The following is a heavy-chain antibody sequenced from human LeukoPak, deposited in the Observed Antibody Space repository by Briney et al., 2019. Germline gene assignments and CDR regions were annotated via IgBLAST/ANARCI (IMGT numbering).Heavy chain of an antibody. CDR1: GFTFSSFA. J-gene: IGHJ4*02. V-gene: IGHV3-23*01. CDR2: ISTSGGST. CDR3: AKGGVVVTAPLGY. Sequence: PGGSLRLSCAASGFTFSSFAMSWVRQAPGKGLEWVSSISTSGGSTYYADSVKGRFTISRDNSKNTLYLQMNSLRAEDTAVYYCAKGGVVVTAPLGYWGQGTLVTVSS. D-gene: IGHD2-21*02.